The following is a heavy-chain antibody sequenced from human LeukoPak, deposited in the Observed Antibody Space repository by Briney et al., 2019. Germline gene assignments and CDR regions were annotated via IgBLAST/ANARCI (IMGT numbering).Heavy chain of an antibody. CDR3: ARDRTWNGPSGSFDY. Sequence: GGSLRLSCAASGFTFSSYEMNWVRQAPGKGLEWVSYISSSGSTIYYADSVKGRFTTSRDNAKNSLYLQMNSLRAEDTAVYYCARDRTWNGPSGSFDYWGQGTLVTVSS. CDR1: GFTFSSYE. V-gene: IGHV3-48*03. D-gene: IGHD1-1*01. CDR2: ISSSGSTI. J-gene: IGHJ4*02.